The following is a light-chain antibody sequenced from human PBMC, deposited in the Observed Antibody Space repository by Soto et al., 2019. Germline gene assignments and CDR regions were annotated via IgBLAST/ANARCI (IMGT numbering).Light chain of an antibody. Sequence: QSALTQAASVSGSPGQSISISCTGTSSDVGGYNYVSWHQQHPGKAPKLIIYDVNNRPSGVSDRFSGSKSGNTASLTISGLQAEDEADYYCRSYTSSNTGVFGGGTKVTVL. V-gene: IGLV2-14*03. CDR3: RSYTSSNTGV. CDR2: DVN. CDR1: SSDVGGYNY. J-gene: IGLJ3*02.